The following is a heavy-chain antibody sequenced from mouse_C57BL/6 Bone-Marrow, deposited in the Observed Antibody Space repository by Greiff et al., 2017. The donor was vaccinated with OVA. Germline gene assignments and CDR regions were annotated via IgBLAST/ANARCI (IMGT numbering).Heavy chain of an antibody. CDR3: RAYSDDYWYFDY. Sequence: EVKLVESGGGLVQPGGSMKLSCAASGFTFSDSWMDWVRQSPEKGLEWVAEISNKANNNASYYAESVKGRFTISRDDYKSRIYLLMHSLRAEDNGFYYYRAYSDDYWYFDYWGTGTSVTVSS. V-gene: IGHV6-6*01. CDR1: GFTFSDSW. J-gene: IGHJ1*03. D-gene: IGHD6-5*01. CDR2: ISNKANNNAS.